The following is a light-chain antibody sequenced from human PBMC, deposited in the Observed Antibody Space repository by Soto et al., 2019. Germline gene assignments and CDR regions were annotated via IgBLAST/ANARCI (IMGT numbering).Light chain of an antibody. V-gene: IGLV4-60*03. J-gene: IGLJ3*02. CDR2: LEGSGSS. CDR1: TGHSSYS. Sequence: QPVLTQSSSASASLGSSVKLTCALSTGHSSYSIAWHQQQPGKAPRYLMYLEGSGSSNRESGVPDRFSGSSSGADRYLSISNLQSEDEADYYCETWDTNTRVFGGGTQLTV. CDR3: ETWDTNTRV.